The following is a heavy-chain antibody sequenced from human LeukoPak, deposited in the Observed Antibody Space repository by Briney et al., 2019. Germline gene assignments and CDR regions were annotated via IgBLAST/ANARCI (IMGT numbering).Heavy chain of an antibody. CDR2: IIPIFGTA. Sequence: SVKVSCTASGGTFSSYASSWVRQAPGRGLDWMGGIIPIFGTANYAQKFQGRVTITADESTSTAYMELSSLRSEDTAVYYCASGRGYYDSLLFDPWGQGTLVTVSS. D-gene: IGHD3-22*01. CDR1: GGTFSSYA. V-gene: IGHV1-69*13. CDR3: ASGRGYYDSLLFDP. J-gene: IGHJ5*02.